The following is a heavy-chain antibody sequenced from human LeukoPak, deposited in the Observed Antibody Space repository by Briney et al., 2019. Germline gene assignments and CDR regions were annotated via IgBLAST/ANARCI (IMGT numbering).Heavy chain of an antibody. Sequence: GGSLRLSCAASGFTFSSYAMSWVRQAPGKGLEWVSAISGSGGSTYYADSVKGRFTISRDNSKNTLYLQMNSPRAEDTAVYYCAKRQYCSSTSCYGFNYYYYGMDVWGQGTTVTVSS. CDR3: AKRQYCSSTSCYGFNYYYYGMDV. J-gene: IGHJ6*02. D-gene: IGHD2-2*01. CDR2: ISGSGGST. V-gene: IGHV3-23*01. CDR1: GFTFSSYA.